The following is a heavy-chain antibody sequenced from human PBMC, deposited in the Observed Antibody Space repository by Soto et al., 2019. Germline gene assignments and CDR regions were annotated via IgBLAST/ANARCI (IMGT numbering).Heavy chain of an antibody. D-gene: IGHD2-2*01. V-gene: IGHV3-30*18. J-gene: IGHJ6*02. CDR1: GFTFSSYG. CDR2: ISYDGSNK. CDR3: AKEYAYRQNYGMDV. Sequence: GGSLRLSCAASGFTFSSYGMHWVRQAPGKGLEWVAVISYDGSNKYYADSVKGGFTISRDNSKNTLYMQMNSLRAEDTAVYYCAKEYAYRQNYGMDVWGQGTTVTVSS.